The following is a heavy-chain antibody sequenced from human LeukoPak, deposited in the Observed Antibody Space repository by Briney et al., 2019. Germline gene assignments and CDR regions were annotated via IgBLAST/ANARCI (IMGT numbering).Heavy chain of an antibody. CDR3: ARVPLYDSSGFTPLFDS. V-gene: IGHV4-30-2*01. Sequence: SQTLSLTCAVSGRSIRSGGYSWSWIRQPPGKGLEWIGYIYHSGSTYYNPPLKSRVTISVDRSKNQLSLKLSSVTAADTAVYYCARVPLYDSSGFTPLFDSWGQGTLVTVSS. CDR1: GRSIRSGGYS. J-gene: IGHJ5*01. D-gene: IGHD3-22*01. CDR2: IYHSGST.